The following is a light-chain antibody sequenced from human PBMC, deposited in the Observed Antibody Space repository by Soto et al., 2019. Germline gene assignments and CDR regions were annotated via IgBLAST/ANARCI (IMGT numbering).Light chain of an antibody. CDR1: QYIRNF. J-gene: IGKJ3*01. V-gene: IGKV1-27*01. Sequence: DIQMTQSPTSLSASVGDRVTITCRASQYIRNFVAWYQQKPGKAPKLLIYAASTLQSGVPSRFSGSGSGTDFTLTINRLQPEDVATYSCQQYSSVPVFGPGTKVEIK. CDR3: QQYSSVPV. CDR2: AAS.